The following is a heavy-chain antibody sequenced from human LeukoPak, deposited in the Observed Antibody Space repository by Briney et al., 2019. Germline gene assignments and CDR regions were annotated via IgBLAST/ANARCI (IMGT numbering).Heavy chain of an antibody. J-gene: IGHJ4*02. V-gene: IGHV3-20*01. D-gene: IGHD3-22*01. CDR2: NSRVGRGT. Sequence: PGGSLRLSCEVSGFAVDDYGMSWVRETPGEGLEWVSANSRVGRGTIYADSVKGRFTISRDNARTSLYLQMNSLRAEDTAFNRCARARMFDSSGYQAHDYWGQGTLVTVSS. CDR3: ARARMFDSSGYQAHDY. CDR1: GFAVDDYG.